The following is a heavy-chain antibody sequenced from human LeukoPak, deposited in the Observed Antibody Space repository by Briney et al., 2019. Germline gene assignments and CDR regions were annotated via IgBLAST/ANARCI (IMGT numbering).Heavy chain of an antibody. D-gene: IGHD3-22*01. Sequence: ASVKVSCKASGYSFTNYAMHWVRQAPGQRLEWMGWINAGNGNTKYSQELQGRVTITRDTSASIAYMELSSLRSEDTAVYYCAREYYYDSSGYYYARYYFDYWGQGALVTVSS. CDR2: INAGNGNT. CDR3: AREYYYDSSGYYYARYYFDY. V-gene: IGHV1-3*01. J-gene: IGHJ4*02. CDR1: GYSFTNYA.